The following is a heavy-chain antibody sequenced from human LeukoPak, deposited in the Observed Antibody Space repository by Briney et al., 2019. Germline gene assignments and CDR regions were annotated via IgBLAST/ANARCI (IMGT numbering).Heavy chain of an antibody. CDR1: GFTFDDYA. J-gene: IGHJ2*01. Sequence: PGRSLRLSCAASGFTFDDYAMHWVRQAPGKGLEWVSGISWNSGSIGYADSVKGRFTISRDNAKNSLYLQMNSLRAEDTAVYYCARDPPFDPPGDWYFDLWGRGTLVTVSS. CDR3: ARDPPFDPPGDWYFDL. D-gene: IGHD3-9*01. V-gene: IGHV3-9*01. CDR2: ISWNSGSI.